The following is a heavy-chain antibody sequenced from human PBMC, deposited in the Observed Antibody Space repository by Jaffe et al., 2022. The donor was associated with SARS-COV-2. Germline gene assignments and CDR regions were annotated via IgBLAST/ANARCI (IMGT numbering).Heavy chain of an antibody. CDR2: INSYGSST. Sequence: EVQLVESGGGLVQPGGSLRLSCAASGFSFSSFWMHWVRQAPGKGLVWVSRINSYGSSTTYADSVKGRFTISRDNAKNTLYLQMNSLRAGDTAVYYCAREGGSYGYGMDVWGQGTTVTVSS. D-gene: IGHD1-26*01. V-gene: IGHV3-74*01. CDR1: GFSFSSFW. CDR3: AREGGSYGYGMDV. J-gene: IGHJ6*02.